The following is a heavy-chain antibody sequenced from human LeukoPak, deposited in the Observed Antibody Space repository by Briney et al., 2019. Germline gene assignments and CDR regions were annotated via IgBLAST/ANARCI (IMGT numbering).Heavy chain of an antibody. J-gene: IGHJ6*03. D-gene: IGHD3-3*01. CDR3: ARGPITIFGIYMDV. Sequence: PSQTLSLTCVVHGGPVSGYYWSWIRQPPGKGLEWIGEINHSGSINYNSSLKRGVSITLDTSKNQISLKVTSVTAADTAVYYCARGPITIFGIYMDVWGEGTRSPSP. V-gene: IGHV4-34*01. CDR2: INHSGSI. CDR1: GGPVSGYY.